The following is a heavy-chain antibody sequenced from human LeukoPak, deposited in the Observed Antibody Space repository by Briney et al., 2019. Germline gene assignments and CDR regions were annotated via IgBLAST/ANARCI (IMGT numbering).Heavy chain of an antibody. CDR3: ARGEGLFDY. V-gene: IGHV3-53*01. J-gene: IGHJ4*02. Sequence: GGSLRLSCAASGFTVSSNYMSWVRQARGKGLEWVSVIYSGGRTHYADSVKGRLTISRDNSKNTLYLQMNSLRAEDTAVYHCARGEGLFDYWGQGTLVTVSS. CDR2: IYSGGRT. CDR1: GFTVSSNY.